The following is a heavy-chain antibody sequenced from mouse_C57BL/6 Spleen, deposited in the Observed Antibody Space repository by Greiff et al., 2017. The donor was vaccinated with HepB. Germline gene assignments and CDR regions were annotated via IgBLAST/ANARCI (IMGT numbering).Heavy chain of an antibody. D-gene: IGHD1-1*01. V-gene: IGHV5-9-1*02. Sequence: EVKLVESGEGLVKPGGSLKLSCAASGFTFSSYAMSWVRQTPEKRLEWVAYISSGGDYIYYADTVKGRFTISRDNARNTLYLQMSSLKSEDTAMYYCTRETYYYGRGYFDYWGQGTTLTVSS. J-gene: IGHJ2*01. CDR3: TRETYYYGRGYFDY. CDR1: GFTFSSYA. CDR2: ISSGGDYI.